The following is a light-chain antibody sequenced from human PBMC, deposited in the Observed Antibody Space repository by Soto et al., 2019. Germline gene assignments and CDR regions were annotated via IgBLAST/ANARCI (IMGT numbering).Light chain of an antibody. CDR2: GAS. Sequence: QMTQFPSPGSASLGHRVTIAGRPSQSISISLNWYQLKPGKAPNLLMYGASYLKSGVPTRFSGSGSGTDFTLTISSLQPEDFATYDCQQTYTTPEITFGQGTRLEIK. V-gene: IGKV1-39*01. CDR1: QSISIS. CDR3: QQTYTTPEIT. J-gene: IGKJ5*01.